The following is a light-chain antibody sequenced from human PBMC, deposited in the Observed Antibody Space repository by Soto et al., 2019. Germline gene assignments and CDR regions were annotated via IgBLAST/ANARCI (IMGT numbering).Light chain of an antibody. CDR2: RNS. CDR1: ASTIGRNY. CDR3: AAWDDNLSGFYV. V-gene: IGLV1-47*01. J-gene: IGLJ1*01. Sequence: QSVLTQSPSASGTPGQRVTISCSGSASTIGRNYVYWYQQLPGTAPKLLIYRNSQRPSGVPDRFSGSKSGTSASLAISGLRSEYEADYYCAAWDDNLSGFYVFGDGTKLTVL.